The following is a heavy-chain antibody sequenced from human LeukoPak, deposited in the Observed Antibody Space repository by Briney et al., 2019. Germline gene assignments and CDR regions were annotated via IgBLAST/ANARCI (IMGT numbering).Heavy chain of an antibody. CDR1: GFTFSSYS. CDR2: ISSSSSTI. CDR3: ARGGGHPATAIFPYYFDY. J-gene: IGHJ4*02. D-gene: IGHD2-21*02. V-gene: IGHV3-48*01. Sequence: PGGSLRLSCAASGFTFSSYSMNWVRQAPGKGLEWVSYISSSSSTIYYADSVKGRFTISRDNAKNSLYLQMNSLRAEDTAVYYCARGGGHPATAIFPYYFDYWGQGTLVTVSS.